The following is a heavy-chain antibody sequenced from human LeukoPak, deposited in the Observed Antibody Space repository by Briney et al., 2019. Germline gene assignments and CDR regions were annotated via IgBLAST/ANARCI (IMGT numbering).Heavy chain of an antibody. J-gene: IGHJ4*02. CDR2: IYTSGAT. CDR1: GEYISYYY. D-gene: IGHD5-12*01. V-gene: IGHV4-4*07. Sequence: PSETLSLTCTVSGEYISYYYWSWIRQPAGKGLEWIGRIYTSGATDYNPSLKSRITLSLDRSKNQFFLQVTSVTAADTAVYYCARDRDNVATYDIGYWGQGTLVTVSS. CDR3: ARDRDNVATYDIGY.